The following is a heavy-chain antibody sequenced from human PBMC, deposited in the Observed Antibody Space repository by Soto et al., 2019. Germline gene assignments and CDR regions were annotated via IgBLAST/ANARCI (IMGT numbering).Heavy chain of an antibody. CDR2: ISYDGSNK. V-gene: IGHV3-30-3*01. CDR1: GFTFSSYA. J-gene: IGHJ6*02. D-gene: IGHD6-25*01. Sequence: QVQLVESGGGVVQPGRSLRLSCAASGFTFSSYAMHWVRQAPGKGLEWVAVISYDGSNKYYADSVKGRFTISRDNSKNTLYLQMNSRRAEDTAVYYCAKDRRPNYYYGMDVWGQGTTVTVSS. CDR3: AKDRRPNYYYGMDV.